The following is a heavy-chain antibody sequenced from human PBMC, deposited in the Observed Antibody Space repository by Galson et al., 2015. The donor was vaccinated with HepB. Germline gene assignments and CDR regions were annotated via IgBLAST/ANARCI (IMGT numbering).Heavy chain of an antibody. CDR3: ARGVAGLNFDY. CDR1: GYTFNNYN. D-gene: IGHD6-19*01. V-gene: IGHV1-18*04. CDR2: ISGNNGHT. J-gene: IGHJ4*02. Sequence: SVKVSCKASGYTFNNYNITWVRQAPGQGLEWMGWISGNNGHTNFTQTYQGRLTMTTHTSTATAYLELRSLRSDDTALYYCARGVAGLNFDYWGQGTLVTASS.